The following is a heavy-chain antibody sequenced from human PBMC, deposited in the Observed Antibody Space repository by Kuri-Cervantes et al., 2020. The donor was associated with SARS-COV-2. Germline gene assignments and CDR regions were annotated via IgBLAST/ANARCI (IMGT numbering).Heavy chain of an antibody. J-gene: IGHJ4*02. CDR1: GGSISSYY. CDR2: IYYSGST. V-gene: IGHV4-59*01. CDR3: ARVRGSYNYFDY. D-gene: IGHD1-26*01. Sequence: SETLSLTCTVSGGSISSYYWSWIRQPPGKGLEWIGYIYYSGSTNYNPSLKSRVTISADTSKNQFSLKLSSVTAADTAVYYCARVRGSYNYFDYWGQGTLVTVSS.